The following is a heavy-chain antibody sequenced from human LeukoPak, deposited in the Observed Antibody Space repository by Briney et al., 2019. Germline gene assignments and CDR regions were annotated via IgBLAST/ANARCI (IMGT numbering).Heavy chain of an antibody. CDR2: VNLQGST. CDR1: GGSITSTNY. Sequence: KASGTLSLTCGVSGGSITSTNYWTWVRQPPGKGLEWIGEVNLQGSTNYNPSLMGRVAISVDMSENHISLQLTSVTAADTAVYYCARQRAHVFDIWGQGTMVTVSS. V-gene: IGHV4-4*02. CDR3: ARQRAHVFDI. J-gene: IGHJ3*02.